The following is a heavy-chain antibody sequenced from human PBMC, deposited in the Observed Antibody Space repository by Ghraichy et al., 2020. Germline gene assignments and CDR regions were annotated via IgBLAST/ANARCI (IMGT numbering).Heavy chain of an antibody. V-gene: IGHV3-23*01. CDR3: AKDLRQWLVRGLDY. Sequence: LSLTCAASGFTFSSYAMSWVRQAPGKGLEWVSAISGSGGSTYYADSVKGRFTISRDNSKNTLYLQMNSLRAEDTAVYYCAKDLRQWLVRGLDYWGQGTLVTVSS. CDR1: GFTFSSYA. CDR2: ISGSGGST. D-gene: IGHD6-19*01. J-gene: IGHJ4*02.